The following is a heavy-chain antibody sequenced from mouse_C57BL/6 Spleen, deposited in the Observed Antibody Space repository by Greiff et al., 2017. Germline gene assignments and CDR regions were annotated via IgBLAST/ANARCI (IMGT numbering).Heavy chain of an antibody. J-gene: IGHJ4*01. V-gene: IGHV5-2*01. CDR3: ARRGLGGYAMDY. CDR1: EYEFPSHD. CDR2: INSDGGST. Sequence: EVKLMESGGGLVQPGESLKLSCESNEYEFPSHDMSWVRKTPEKRLELVAAINSDGGSTYYPDTMERRFIISRDNTKKTLYLQMSSLRSEDTALYYCARRGLGGYAMDYWGQGTSVTVSS.